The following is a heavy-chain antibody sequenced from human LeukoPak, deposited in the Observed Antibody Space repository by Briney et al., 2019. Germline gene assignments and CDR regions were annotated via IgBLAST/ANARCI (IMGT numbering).Heavy chain of an antibody. J-gene: IGHJ4*02. Sequence: GGSLRLSCAASGFTFSIYDKHWVRRAPGKELEYVSAISSNGGTTYYANSVKGRFTISRDNSKNTLSLKMSSLRAEDMAVYYCARDSSGWPYYFDYWGQGTLVTVSS. CDR3: ARDSSGWPYYFDY. D-gene: IGHD6-19*01. CDR2: ISSNGGTT. CDR1: GFTFSIYD. V-gene: IGHV3-64*01.